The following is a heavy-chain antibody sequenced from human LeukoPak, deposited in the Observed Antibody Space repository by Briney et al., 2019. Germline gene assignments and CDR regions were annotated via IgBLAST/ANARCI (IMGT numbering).Heavy chain of an antibody. CDR2: ISAYNGNT. J-gene: IGHJ4*02. V-gene: IGHV1-18*01. CDR3: ARTPPDQLVRFDC. CDR1: GYTFTSYG. D-gene: IGHD6-13*01. Sequence: AASVTLSCKASGYTFTSYGISWVRQPPGQGLEWMGWISAYNGNTNYAPTLRGRVTITTNTSTHTAYMQPRMLTSDDTALYYCARTPPDQLVRFDCWGQGTLVTVSS.